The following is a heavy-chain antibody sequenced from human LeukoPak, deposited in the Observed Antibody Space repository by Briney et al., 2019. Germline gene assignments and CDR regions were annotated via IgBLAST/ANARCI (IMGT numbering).Heavy chain of an antibody. V-gene: IGHV3-30-3*01. Sequence: GRSLRVCCAASGFTFSSYAMHWVRQAPGKGLEWVAVISYDGSNKYYADSVKGRFTISRDNSKNTLYLQMNSLRAEDTAVYYCARDPLWSLGTYFDYWGQGTLVTVSS. J-gene: IGHJ4*02. D-gene: IGHD2-21*01. CDR3: ARDPLWSLGTYFDY. CDR2: ISYDGSNK. CDR1: GFTFSSYA.